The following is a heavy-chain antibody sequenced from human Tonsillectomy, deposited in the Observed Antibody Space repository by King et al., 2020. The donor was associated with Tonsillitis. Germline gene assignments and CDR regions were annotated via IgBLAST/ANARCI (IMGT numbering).Heavy chain of an antibody. CDR1: GFNFSRHW. J-gene: IGHJ4*02. CDR2: IKTDGSST. Sequence: VQLVESGGGLVQPGGSLRLSCAASGFNFSRHWMHWVRQVPGKGLVWVSRIKTDGSSTNYADSVKGRFTISRDNAKNTLYLQLNSLRVEDTAVYFCAVWRGSEDYWGQGTLVTVSS. V-gene: IGHV3-74*01. CDR3: AVWRGSEDY. D-gene: IGHD3-3*01.